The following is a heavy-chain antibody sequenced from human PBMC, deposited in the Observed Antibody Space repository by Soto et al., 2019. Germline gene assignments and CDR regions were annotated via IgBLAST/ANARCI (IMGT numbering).Heavy chain of an antibody. J-gene: IGHJ6*03. V-gene: IGHV3-23*01. CDR3: AKSSITIFGVVTEPPYYYYMDV. CDR2: ISGSGGST. CDR1: GFTFSSYA. D-gene: IGHD3-3*01. Sequence: GGSLRLSCAASGFTFSSYAMSWVRQAPGKGLEWVSAISGSGGSTYYADSVKGRFTISRDNSKNTLYLQMNSLRAEDTAVYYCAKSSITIFGVVTEPPYYYYMDVWGKGTTVTVSS.